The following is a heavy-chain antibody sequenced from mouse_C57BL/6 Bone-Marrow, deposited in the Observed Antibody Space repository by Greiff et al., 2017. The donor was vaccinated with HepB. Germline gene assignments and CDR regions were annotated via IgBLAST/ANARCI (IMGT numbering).Heavy chain of an antibody. V-gene: IGHV5-2*03. Sequence: DVKLVESGGGLVQPGESLKLSCESHAYEFPSHDMSWVRKTPAKRLELVAAINSDGGSTYYPDTMERRFIISRDNTKKTLYLQMSSLRSEDTAVYYCARQGVRGYFDVWGTGTTVTVSS. CDR1: AYEFPSHD. CDR3: ARQGVRGYFDV. CDR2: INSDGGST. D-gene: IGHD2-14*01. J-gene: IGHJ1*03.